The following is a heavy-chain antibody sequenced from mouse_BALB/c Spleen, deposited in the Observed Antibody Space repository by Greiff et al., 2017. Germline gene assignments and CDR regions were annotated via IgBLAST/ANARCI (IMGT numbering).Heavy chain of an antibody. Sequence: EVMLVESGGGLVKPGGSLKLSCAASGFTFSSYAMSWVRQTPAKRLEWVATISSGGSYTYYPDSVKGRFTISRDNAKNTLYLQMSSLRSEDTAMYKCARRSSDEGDDEGYAMDNWGKGTSVTVSS. CDR3: ARRSSDEGDDEGYAMDN. CDR2: ISSGGSYT. CDR1: GFTFSSYA. J-gene: IGHJ4*01. V-gene: IGHV5-9-1*01. D-gene: IGHD2-2*01.